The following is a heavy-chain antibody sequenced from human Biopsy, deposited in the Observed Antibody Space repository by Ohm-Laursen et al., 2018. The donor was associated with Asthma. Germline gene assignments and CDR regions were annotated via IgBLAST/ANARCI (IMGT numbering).Heavy chain of an antibody. V-gene: IGHV3-30*03. J-gene: IGHJ3*02. Sequence: SLRLSCAASGFVFSQCGMHWVRQGPGKGLEWVALVSSDGHNKYYEDSVKGRFTISRDNSKNRLYLQINSLRVEDSAVYYCARQSGQDNGDSSAFDTWGQGTKVAVSS. D-gene: IGHD3-22*01. CDR3: ARQSGQDNGDSSAFDT. CDR2: VSSDGHNK. CDR1: GFVFSQCG.